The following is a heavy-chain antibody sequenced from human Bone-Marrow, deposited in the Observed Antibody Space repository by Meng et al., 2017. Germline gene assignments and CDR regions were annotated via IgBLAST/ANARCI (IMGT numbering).Heavy chain of an antibody. J-gene: IGHJ4*02. V-gene: IGHV1-3*01. Sequence: GESLKISCAASGYTFTSYAMHWVRQAPGQRLEWMGWINAGNGNTKYSQKFQGRVTITRDTSASTAYMELSSLRSEDTAVYYCARENSGSYTHFDYWGQGTLVTVSS. CDR3: ARENSGSYTHFDY. D-gene: IGHD1-26*01. CDR1: GYTFTSYA. CDR2: INAGNGNT.